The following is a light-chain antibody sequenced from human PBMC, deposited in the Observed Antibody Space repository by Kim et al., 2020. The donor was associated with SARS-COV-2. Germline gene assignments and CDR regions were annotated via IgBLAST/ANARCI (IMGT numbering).Light chain of an antibody. J-gene: IGKJ2*03. Sequence: STRSASVGDRVIITCRASQSIGRWLAWLQQKPGKAPKVLIYDTSSLESGVPSRFSGSGSGTEFTLTISSLQPEDFATYYCQQSNGRFGQGTKLEI. V-gene: IGKV1-5*03. CDR3: QQSNGR. CDR2: DTS. CDR1: QSIGRW.